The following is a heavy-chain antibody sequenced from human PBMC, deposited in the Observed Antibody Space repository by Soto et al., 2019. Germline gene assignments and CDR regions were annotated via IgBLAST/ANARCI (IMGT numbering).Heavy chain of an antibody. D-gene: IGHD3-10*01. CDR1: GFIFNTYG. V-gene: IGHV3-30*18. J-gene: IGHJ4*02. CDR2: ISYDGSNK. CDR3: AKVSPREYNYGPGQGY. Sequence: GGSLRLSCSASGFIFNTYGMHWVRQAPGKGLEWVAVISYDGSNKYYEDSVKGRFTISRDNSKNTLYLQMNSLRAEDTAIYFCAKVSPREYNYGPGQGYWGQGTLVTVSS.